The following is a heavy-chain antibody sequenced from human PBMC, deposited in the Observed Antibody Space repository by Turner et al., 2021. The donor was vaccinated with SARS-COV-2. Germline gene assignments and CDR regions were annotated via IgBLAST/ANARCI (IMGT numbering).Heavy chain of an antibody. V-gene: IGHV3-30*18. D-gene: IGHD2-15*01. Sequence: QVQLVESGGGVVQPGRSLRLSCAASGVTFSSYGMHWVRQAPGKGLEWVAVISYDGINKYYADSVKGRFTISRDNSKNTLYLQMNSLRAEDTAVYYCAKNPGPYCSGGSCYSGELDYWGQGTLVTVSS. CDR2: ISYDGINK. CDR1: GVTFSSYG. J-gene: IGHJ4*02. CDR3: AKNPGPYCSGGSCYSGELDY.